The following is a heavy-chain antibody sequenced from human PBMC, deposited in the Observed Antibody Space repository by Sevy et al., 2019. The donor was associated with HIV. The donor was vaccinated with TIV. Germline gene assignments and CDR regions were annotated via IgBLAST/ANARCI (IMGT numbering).Heavy chain of an antibody. CDR3: ARAPVSTVVAPSIQPYFDY. V-gene: IGHV4-30-4*01. J-gene: IGHJ4*02. CDR1: GGSISSGDYC. Sequence: SETLSLTCTVSGGSISSGDYCWSWIRQPPGKGLEWIGYIYYSGSTYYNPSLKSRVTISVDTSKNQFSLSLSSVTAADTAVYYCARAPVSTVVAPSIQPYFDYWGQGTLVTVSS. D-gene: IGHD2-15*01. CDR2: IYYSGST.